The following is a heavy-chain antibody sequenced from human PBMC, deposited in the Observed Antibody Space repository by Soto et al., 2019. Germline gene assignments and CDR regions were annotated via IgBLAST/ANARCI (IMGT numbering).Heavy chain of an antibody. CDR3: AKDLGSSGWEYFDH. CDR1: GFNFGNFA. Sequence: QLVESGGGIVPPGKYLRLSCTGSGFNFGNFAVHWVRQTPVKGLEWVAVISSHGRHQYYSDSVKGRFTISRDNSNNTVHLQLSSLRLEDTAVYYCAKDLGSSGWEYFDHWGQGTLVTVSS. CDR2: ISSHGRHQ. J-gene: IGHJ4*02. D-gene: IGHD6-19*01. V-gene: IGHV3-30*18.